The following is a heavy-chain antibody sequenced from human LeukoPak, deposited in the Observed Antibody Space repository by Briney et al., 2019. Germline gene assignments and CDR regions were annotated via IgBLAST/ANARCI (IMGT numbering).Heavy chain of an antibody. CDR3: ARDEVVAAPNYFGMVV. V-gene: IGHV1-8*01. CDR1: GYTFTSYD. D-gene: IGHD2-15*01. Sequence: ASVKVSCMASGYTFTSYDVNWVRQATGQGLEWMGWMNANSGNTGLAQKFQGRVTLTRDTSLSTAYMELSNLRSDDTAVYYCARDEVVAAPNYFGMVVWGQGTTVSVSS. J-gene: IGHJ6*02. CDR2: MNANSGNT.